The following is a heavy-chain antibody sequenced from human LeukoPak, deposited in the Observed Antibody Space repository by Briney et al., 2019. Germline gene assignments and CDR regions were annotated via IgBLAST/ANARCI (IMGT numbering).Heavy chain of an antibody. CDR3: ARRGYGSGNYYYPN. J-gene: IGHJ4*02. D-gene: IGHD3-10*01. V-gene: IGHV5-51*01. CDR1: GYSFTNHY. CDR2: IYPGDSDT. Sequence: GESLKISCKGSGYSFTNHYIGWVRLMPGKGLEWMGIIYPGDSDTRYSPSIQGQVTISADKSISTAYLQWSSLKASDTAMYHCARRGYGSGNYYYPNWGQGTLVTVSS.